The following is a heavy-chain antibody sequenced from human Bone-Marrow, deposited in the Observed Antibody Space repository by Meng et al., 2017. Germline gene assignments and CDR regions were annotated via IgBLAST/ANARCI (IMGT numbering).Heavy chain of an antibody. D-gene: IGHD3/OR15-3a*01. CDR3: ARDTDWHNFDC. V-gene: IGHV3-7*01. CDR1: GFTFSSYS. Sequence: GGSLRLSCAASGFTFSSYSMNWVRQAPGKGLEWVANIGKDGSDKYYLESVKGRFTVSRDNAKNSLYLEMSSLRAEDTAVYYCARDTDWHNFDCWGQGVPVTVSS. CDR2: IGKDGSDK. J-gene: IGHJ4*02.